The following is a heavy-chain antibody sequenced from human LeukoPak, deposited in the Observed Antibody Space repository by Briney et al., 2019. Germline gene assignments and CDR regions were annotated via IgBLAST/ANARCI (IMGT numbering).Heavy chain of an antibody. CDR1: GGTFSSYA. CDR2: IIPILGIA. D-gene: IGHD6-13*01. Sequence: GASVKVSCKASGGTFSSYAISWVRQAPGQGLEWMGRIIPILGIANYAQKFQGRVTITADKSTSTAYMELSSLRSEDTAVYYCAREKIAAAGTPIFDYWGQGTLVTVSS. J-gene: IGHJ4*02. V-gene: IGHV1-69*04. CDR3: AREKIAAAGTPIFDY.